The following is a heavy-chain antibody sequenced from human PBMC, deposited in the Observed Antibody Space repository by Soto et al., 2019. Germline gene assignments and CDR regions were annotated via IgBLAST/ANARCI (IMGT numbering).Heavy chain of an antibody. CDR1: GYTFTSYG. CDR3: ARPGIAAAGTWYYYGMDV. Sequence: ASVKVSCKASGYTFTSYGISWVRQAPGQGLEWMGWISAYNGNTNYAQKLQGRVTITADESTSTAYMELSSLRSEDTAVYYCARPGIAAAGTWYYYGMDVWGQGTTVTVSS. V-gene: IGHV1-18*01. CDR2: ISAYNGNT. D-gene: IGHD6-13*01. J-gene: IGHJ6*02.